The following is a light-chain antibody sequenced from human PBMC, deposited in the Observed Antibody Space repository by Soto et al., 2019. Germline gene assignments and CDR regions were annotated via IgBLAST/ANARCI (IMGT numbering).Light chain of an antibody. CDR2: KAS. CDR1: QSISNR. Sequence: DIQMTQFPSTLSASVGDRVTIICRASQSISNRLAWFQQKSGEAPKLLIHKASTLESGVPSRFSGSGSGTEFTLTISSLQPDDFATYYCHQYNTYSWTFGQGTKVEIK. V-gene: IGKV1-5*03. J-gene: IGKJ1*01. CDR3: HQYNTYSWT.